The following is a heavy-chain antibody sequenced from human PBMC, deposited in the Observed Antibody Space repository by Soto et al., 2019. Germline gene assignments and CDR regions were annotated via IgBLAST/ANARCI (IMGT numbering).Heavy chain of an antibody. CDR3: ARDKITGLFDY. CDR1: GGSFSGYY. J-gene: IGHJ4*02. V-gene: IGHV4-34*01. CDR2: INHSGST. D-gene: IGHD2-8*02. Sequence: SETLSLTCAVYGGSFSGYYWTWIRQPPGTGLEWIGEINHSGSTNYNPSLNSRVTISVDTSKNQFSLKLTSVTAADTAVYYCARDKITGLFDYWGQGTLVTVSS.